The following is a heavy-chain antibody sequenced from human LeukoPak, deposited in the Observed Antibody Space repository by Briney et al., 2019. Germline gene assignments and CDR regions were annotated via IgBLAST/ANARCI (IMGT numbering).Heavy chain of an antibody. CDR3: ARVSRRGELSPN. V-gene: IGHV4-61*02. J-gene: IGHJ4*02. CDR2: IYTSGST. D-gene: IGHD1-26*01. CDR1: GGSISSGSYY. Sequence: PSQTLSLTCTVSGGSISSGSYYWSWIRQPAGKGLEWIGRIYTSGSTNYNPSLKSRVTISVDASKNQFSLKLSSVTAADTAVYYCARVSRRGELSPNWGQGTLVTVSS.